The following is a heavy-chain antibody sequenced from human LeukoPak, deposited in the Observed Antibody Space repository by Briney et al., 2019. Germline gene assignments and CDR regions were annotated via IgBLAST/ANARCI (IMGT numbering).Heavy chain of an antibody. V-gene: IGHV1-18*01. CDR2: ISAYNGNT. Sequence: ASVKVSCKASGYTFTSYGISWVRQAPGQGLEWTGWISAYNGNTNHAQKLQGRVTMTTDTSTSTAYMELRSLRSDDTAVYYCARDLGRLRLGELSPLFDYWGQGTLVTVSS. CDR1: GYTFTSYG. D-gene: IGHD3-16*02. J-gene: IGHJ4*02. CDR3: ARDLGRLRLGELSPLFDY.